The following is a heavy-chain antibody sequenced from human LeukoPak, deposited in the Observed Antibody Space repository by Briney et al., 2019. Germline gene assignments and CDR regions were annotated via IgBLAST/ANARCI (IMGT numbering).Heavy chain of an antibody. J-gene: IGHJ4*02. CDR1: GGSISSSSYY. CDR2: LYYSGSA. CDR3: ARQRGVVLAAKFVD. Sequence: SEPLSLPCTVSGGSISSSSYYWGWIRQPPGKGVEWFGSLYYSGSAYYNPSLTSRVTISVDTSKNQFSLKLSSVTAANTAVYYCARQRGVVLAAKFVDWGQGTLVTVSS. V-gene: IGHV4-39*01. D-gene: IGHD2-2*01.